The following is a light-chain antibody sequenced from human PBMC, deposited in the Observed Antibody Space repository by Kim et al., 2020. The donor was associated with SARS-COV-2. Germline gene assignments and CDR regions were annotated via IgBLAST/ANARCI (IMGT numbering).Light chain of an antibody. J-gene: IGKJ1*01. V-gene: IGKV3-15*01. CDR2: GIS. CDR1: QKIISD. Sequence: ILMTQSPAPLSVSPGDRATLFCRASQKIISDIAWYQQRPGQPPRLLIYGISTRATGIPARFRGSGSGTEFTLTISSLQSDDSGVYYCQQHKNWWTFGQGTKVDIK. CDR3: QQHKNWWT.